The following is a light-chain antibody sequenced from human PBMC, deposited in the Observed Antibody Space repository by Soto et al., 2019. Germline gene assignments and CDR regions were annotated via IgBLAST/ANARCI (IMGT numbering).Light chain of an antibody. CDR2: GAS. CDR1: QSVSSRY. CDR3: QNRSNSP. J-gene: IGKJ4*01. Sequence: EIVMTRSPATLSVSPGGRVTLTCRASQSVSSRYLAWYPQKPGQAPRLLIYGASSRATGIRDRFSGRVSCTDFTLTIRRLEPEDFADYYCQNRSNSPFGGGTNVYI. V-gene: IGKV3D-20*02.